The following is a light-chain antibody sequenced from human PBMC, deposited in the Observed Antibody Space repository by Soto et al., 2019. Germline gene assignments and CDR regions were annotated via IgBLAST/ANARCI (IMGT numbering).Light chain of an antibody. Sequence: EIVLTQSPATLSLSPGERATRSCRASQSVSSYLAWYQQKPGQAPRLLIYDASNRTTGIPARFSGSGSGTDFTLTISSLEPEDFAVYHCQQRSNWPPMYTFGQGTKLEIK. CDR3: QQRSNWPPMYT. V-gene: IGKV3-11*01. CDR2: DAS. CDR1: QSVSSY. J-gene: IGKJ2*01.